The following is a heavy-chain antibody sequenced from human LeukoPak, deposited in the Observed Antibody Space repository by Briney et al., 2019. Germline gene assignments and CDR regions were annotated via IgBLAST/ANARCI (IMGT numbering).Heavy chain of an antibody. CDR2: ISYDGSNK. CDR1: GFTFSSYA. V-gene: IGHV3-30-3*01. D-gene: IGHD3-3*01. J-gene: IGHJ4*02. Sequence: GGSLRLSCAASGFTFSSYAMHWVRQAPGKGLEWVAVISYDGSNKYYADSVKGRFTISRDNSKNTLYLQMNSLRAEDTAVYYCAGDNDDDFWSGYRFDYWGQGTLVTVSS. CDR3: AGDNDDDFWSGYRFDY.